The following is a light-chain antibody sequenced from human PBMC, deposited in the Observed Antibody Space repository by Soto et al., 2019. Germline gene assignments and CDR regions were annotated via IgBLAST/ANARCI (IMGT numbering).Light chain of an antibody. J-gene: IGLJ2*01. Sequence: QSVLTQPPSVSGAPGQRVTISCTGSSSNIGAGYDVHWYQQLPGAAPKLLIYANTNRPSGVPDRFSASKSGTSASLAITGLQAEDEADYHCQSYDSILSGSVFGGGTKLTVL. V-gene: IGLV1-40*01. CDR2: ANT. CDR3: QSYDSILSGSV. CDR1: SSNIGAGYD.